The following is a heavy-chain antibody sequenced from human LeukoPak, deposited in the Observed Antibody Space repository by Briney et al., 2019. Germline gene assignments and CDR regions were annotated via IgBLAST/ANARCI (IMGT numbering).Heavy chain of an antibody. V-gene: IGHV3-23*01. CDR2: ISGSGGST. D-gene: IGHD3-16*02. CDR1: GFTFSSYG. J-gene: IGHJ4*02. Sequence: PGGSLRLSCAASGFTFSSYGMSWVRQAPGKGLEWVSAISGSGGSTYYADSVKGRSTISRDNSKNTLYLQMNSLRAEDTAVYYCARDGFDYVWGSYLSYWGQGTLVTVSS. CDR3: ARDGFDYVWGSYLSY.